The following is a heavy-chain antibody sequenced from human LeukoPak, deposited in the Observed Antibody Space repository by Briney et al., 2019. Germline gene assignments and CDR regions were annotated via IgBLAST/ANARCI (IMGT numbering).Heavy chain of an antibody. D-gene: IGHD6-13*01. CDR3: ARGPIAAAGLPGDY. CDR2: INPNSGGT. J-gene: IGHJ4*02. Sequence: GASVKVSCKAPGYSFTGYYMHWVRQAPGQGLEWMGWINPNSGGTNYAQKFQGRVTMTRDTSISTAYMELSRLRYDDTAVYYCARGPIAAAGLPGDYWGQGTLVTVSS. CDR1: GYSFTGYY. V-gene: IGHV1-2*02.